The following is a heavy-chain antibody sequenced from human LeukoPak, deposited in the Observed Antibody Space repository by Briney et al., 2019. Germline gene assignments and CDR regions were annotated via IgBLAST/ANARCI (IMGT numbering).Heavy chain of an antibody. CDR1: GGSFSGYH. Sequence: PSESLSPTCAAYGGSFSGYHWSRIPHPPRKGPVWIGEIHHSGSTNYNPSHKSRVTISVDTSKNQFSLKLSSVTAADTAVYYCARAVRGERAYNWSYYYYGMDVWGQGTTVTVSS. CDR2: IHHSGST. D-gene: IGHD5-24*01. J-gene: IGHJ6*02. CDR3: ARAVRGERAYNWSYYYYGMDV. V-gene: IGHV4-34*01.